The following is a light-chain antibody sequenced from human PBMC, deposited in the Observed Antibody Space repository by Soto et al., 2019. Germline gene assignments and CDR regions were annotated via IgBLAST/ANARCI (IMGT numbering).Light chain of an antibody. CDR3: SSYTSSNTHVV. Sequence: QSVLTQPASVSGSPGQSITIFCTGTSSDVGSYNYVSWYQQHPGKAPKLMIYDVRNRPSGVSARFSGSKFGNTASLTISGLQTEDEADYYCSSYTSSNTHVVFGGGTKLTVL. CDR1: SSDVGSYNY. J-gene: IGLJ2*01. V-gene: IGLV2-14*03. CDR2: DVR.